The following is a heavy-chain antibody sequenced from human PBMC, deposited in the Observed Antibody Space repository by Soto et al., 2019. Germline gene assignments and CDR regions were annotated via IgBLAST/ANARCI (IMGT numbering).Heavy chain of an antibody. J-gene: IGHJ6*02. CDR3: SADFRHTAMVRGYYYYGMDV. CDR2: IVVGSGNT. D-gene: IGHD5-18*01. V-gene: IGHV1-58*01. CDR1: GFTFTSSA. Sequence: ASVKVSCKASGFTFTSSAVQWVRQARGQRKKWIGWIVVGSGNTNYAQKFQERVTITRDMSTSTAYMELSSLRSEDTAVYYCSADFRHTAMVRGYYYYGMDVWGQGTTVTVSS.